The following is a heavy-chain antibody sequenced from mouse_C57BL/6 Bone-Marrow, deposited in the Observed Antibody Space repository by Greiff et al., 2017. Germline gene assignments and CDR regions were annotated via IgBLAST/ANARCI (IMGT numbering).Heavy chain of an antibody. V-gene: IGHV1-69*01. CDR2: IDPSDSYT. CDR1: GYTFTSYW. CDR3: ARWVYSNYDWDVGYYAMDY. Sequence: QVQLQQPGAELVMPGASVKLSCKASGYTFTSYWMHWVKQRPGQGLEWIGEIDPSDSYTNYNQKFKGKSTLTVDKSASTAYMQLSSLTSEDSAVYYCARWVYSNYDWDVGYYAMDYWGQGTSVTVSS. D-gene: IGHD2-5*01. J-gene: IGHJ4*01.